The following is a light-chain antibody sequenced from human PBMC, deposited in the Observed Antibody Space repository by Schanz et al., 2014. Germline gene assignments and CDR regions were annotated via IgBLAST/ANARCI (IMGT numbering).Light chain of an antibody. J-gene: IGLJ3*02. Sequence: QSALTQPASVSGSPGQSITISCTGTSSDVGGYNYVSWYQQHPGKAPKLMIYEVSKRPSGVPDRFSGSKSGNTASLTISGLQAEDEADYYCCSFTSTNTWVFGGGTKLTVL. V-gene: IGLV2-14*01. CDR2: EVS. CDR3: CSFTSTNTWV. CDR1: SSDVGGYNY.